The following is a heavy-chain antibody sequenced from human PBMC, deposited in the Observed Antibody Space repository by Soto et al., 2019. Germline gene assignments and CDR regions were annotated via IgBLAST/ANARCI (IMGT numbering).Heavy chain of an antibody. CDR1: GGSISSSGYY. CDR3: ARAHYGDYGYGMDV. CDR2: IYYSGGT. D-gene: IGHD4-17*01. Sequence: SETLSLTCTVSGGSISSSGYYWGWIRQSPGKGLEWIGSIYYSGGTYYNPSLRSRVTISVDRSKNQFSLKLSSVTAADTAVYYCARAHYGDYGYGMDVWGQGTTVTVSS. V-gene: IGHV4-39*07. J-gene: IGHJ6*02.